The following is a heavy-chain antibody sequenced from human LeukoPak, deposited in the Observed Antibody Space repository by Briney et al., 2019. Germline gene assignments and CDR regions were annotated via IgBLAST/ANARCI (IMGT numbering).Heavy chain of an antibody. CDR3: ARDLSPVVRALPMGY. CDR1: GFIFSTYG. J-gene: IGHJ4*02. CDR2: ITYDGYYK. Sequence: GTSLRLSCAASGFIFSTYGMHWVRQAPGKGLEWVALITYDGYYKYYSDSVKGRFTISSDTSKNTLSLQMNSLRAEDTAVYYCARDLSPVVRALPMGYWGQGTLVTVSS. V-gene: IGHV3-30*03. D-gene: IGHD3-10*01.